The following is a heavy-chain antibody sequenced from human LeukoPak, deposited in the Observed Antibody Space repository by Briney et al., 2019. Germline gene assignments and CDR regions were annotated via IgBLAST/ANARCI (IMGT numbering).Heavy chain of an antibody. V-gene: IGHV3-23*01. Sequence: GGSLRLSCAASGFIFSDYAMSWVRQAPGKGLEWVSGISGSGGGTYYADSLKGRFTISRDNSNNTLYLQMNSLKTEDTAVYYCTRRRITIFGVVYFDYWGQGTLVTVSS. CDR3: TRRRITIFGVVYFDY. J-gene: IGHJ4*02. CDR1: GFIFSDYA. CDR2: ISGSGGGT. D-gene: IGHD3-3*01.